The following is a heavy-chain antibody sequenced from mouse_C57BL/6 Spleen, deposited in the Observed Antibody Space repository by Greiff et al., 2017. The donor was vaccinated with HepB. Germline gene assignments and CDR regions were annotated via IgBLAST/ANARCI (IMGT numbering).Heavy chain of an antibody. Sequence: EVQLQQSGPELVKPGASVKISCKASGYTFTDYYMNWVKQSHGKSLEWIGDINPNNGGTSYNQKFKGKATLTVDKSSSTAYMELRSLTSEDSAVYYCARSGDYDLFDYWGQGTTLTVSS. J-gene: IGHJ2*01. CDR1: GYTFTDYY. D-gene: IGHD2-4*01. V-gene: IGHV1-26*01. CDR3: ARSGDYDLFDY. CDR2: INPNNGGT.